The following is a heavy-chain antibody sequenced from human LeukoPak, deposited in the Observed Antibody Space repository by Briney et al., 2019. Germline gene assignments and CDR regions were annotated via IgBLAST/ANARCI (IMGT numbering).Heavy chain of an antibody. V-gene: IGHV3-30*18. J-gene: IGHJ4*02. Sequence: PGGSLRLSCAASGFTFSAYGMHWVRQAPGKGLEWVAVISFDGSNPFYADSVKGRFTISRDNSKNTLFLHMSSLRPEDTAVYYCAKVVVPGTHYFDYWGQGTLVTVSS. CDR2: ISFDGSNP. D-gene: IGHD6-19*01. CDR3: AKVVVPGTHYFDY. CDR1: GFTFSAYG.